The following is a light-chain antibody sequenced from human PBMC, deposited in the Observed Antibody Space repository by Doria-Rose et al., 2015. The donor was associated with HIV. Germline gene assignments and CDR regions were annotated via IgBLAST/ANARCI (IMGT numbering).Light chain of an antibody. CDR2: DGS. CDR3: RQYGTSWT. CDR1: QSFSSTY. J-gene: IGKJ1*01. V-gene: IGKV3-20*01. Sequence: DIVMTQTPGTLSLSPGERATLSCRASQSFSSTYLAWYQQKPGQAPSLLIYDGSTRATGIPDRLSASGSGTDFTLTTNRLEPEDFALYYCRQYGTSWTFGQGTKVEI.